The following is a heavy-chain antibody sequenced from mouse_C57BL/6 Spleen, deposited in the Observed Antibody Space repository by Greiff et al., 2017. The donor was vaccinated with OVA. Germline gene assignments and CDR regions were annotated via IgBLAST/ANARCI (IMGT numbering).Heavy chain of an antibody. CDR2: IDPSDSET. CDR1: GYTFTSYW. CDR3: ASSSGYPAWFAY. J-gene: IGHJ3*01. Sequence: QVQLKESGPELVKPGSSVKLSCKASGYTFTSYWMHWVKQRPIQGLEWIGNIDPSDSETHYNQKFKDKATLTVDKSSSTAYMQLSSLTSEDSAVYYCASSSGYPAWFAYWGQGTLVTVSA. V-gene: IGHV1-52*01. D-gene: IGHD3-2*02.